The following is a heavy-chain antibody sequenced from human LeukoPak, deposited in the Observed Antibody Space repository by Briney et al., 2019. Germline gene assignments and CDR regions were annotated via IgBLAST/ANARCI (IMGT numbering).Heavy chain of an antibody. D-gene: IGHD5-24*01. CDR3: ARARDGYNYGPFDY. CDR1: GGSISSYY. V-gene: IGHV4-59*01. Sequence: SQTLSLTCAVSGGSISSYYWGWIRQPPGKGLEWIGYIYYSGSTNYNPSLKSRVTISVDTSKNQFSLKLSSVTAADTAVYYCARARDGYNYGPFDYWGQGTLVTVSS. CDR2: IYYSGST. J-gene: IGHJ4*02.